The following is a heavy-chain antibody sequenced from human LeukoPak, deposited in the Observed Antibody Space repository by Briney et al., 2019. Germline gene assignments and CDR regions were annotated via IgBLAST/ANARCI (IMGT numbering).Heavy chain of an antibody. Sequence: GESLKISCKGSGYSFTSYWIGWVRQMPGKGLEWMGIIYPGDSDTRYSPSFQGQVTISADKSISTAYLQWSSLKASDTAMYYCARLPYCSSTSCYVMDVWGQGTTVTVSS. J-gene: IGHJ6*02. CDR3: ARLPYCSSTSCYVMDV. D-gene: IGHD2-2*01. CDR1: GYSFTSYW. V-gene: IGHV5-51*01. CDR2: IYPGDSDT.